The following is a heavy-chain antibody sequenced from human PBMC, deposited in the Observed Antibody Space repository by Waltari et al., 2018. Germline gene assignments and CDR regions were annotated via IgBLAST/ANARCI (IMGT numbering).Heavy chain of an antibody. V-gene: IGHV4-38-2*01. CDR1: GYSISSAYY. CDR3: ARQLCSSTSCYPFDAFDI. D-gene: IGHD2-2*01. Sequence: QVQLQESGPGLVKPSETLSLTCAVSGYSISSAYYWGWIRQPPGTGLEWIGSIHQSGSTDYNPSLKSRVTISADTSKNQFSLNLSSVTAADTAVYYCARQLCSSTSCYPFDAFDIWGQGTMVTVSS. J-gene: IGHJ3*02. CDR2: IHQSGST.